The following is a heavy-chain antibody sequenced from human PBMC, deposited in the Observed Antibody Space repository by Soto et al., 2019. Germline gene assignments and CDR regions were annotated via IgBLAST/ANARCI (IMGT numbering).Heavy chain of an antibody. V-gene: IGHV3-7*01. CDR3: ARGPVGVSSSYYYYYYYMDV. CDR1: GFTFSSYW. D-gene: IGHD6-6*01. CDR2: IKQDGSEK. Sequence: GGSLRLSCVASGFTFSSYWMSWVRQAPGKGLEWVANIKQDGSEKYYVDSVKGRFTISRDNAKNSLYLQMNSLRAEDTAVYYCARGPVGVSSSYYYYYYYMDVWGKGTTVTVSS. J-gene: IGHJ6*03.